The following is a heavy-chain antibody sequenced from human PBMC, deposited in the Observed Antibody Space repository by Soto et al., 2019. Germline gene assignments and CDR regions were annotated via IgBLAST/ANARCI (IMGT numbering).Heavy chain of an antibody. Sequence: QVQLVQSGAEVKKPGASVKVSCKASGYIFTSYGISWVRQAPGQGLEWMGWISAYNGNKNYAQMLQGRVTMTTDTSTSTAYMDLRSLRSDDTAVYYCARARTVLLPFDYWGQGTLLTVSS. D-gene: IGHD2-15*01. J-gene: IGHJ4*02. CDR2: ISAYNGNK. CDR1: GYIFTSYG. V-gene: IGHV1-18*01. CDR3: ARARTVLLPFDY.